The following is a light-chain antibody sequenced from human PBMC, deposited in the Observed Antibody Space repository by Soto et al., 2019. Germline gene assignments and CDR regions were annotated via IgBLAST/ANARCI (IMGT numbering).Light chain of an antibody. CDR1: QSVRYS. V-gene: IGKV3-20*01. CDR2: GAS. Sequence: EIVLTQSPATLSLSPGERATLSCRASQSVRYSLAWYQHKPGQAPRLLIYGASSRATGIPDRFSGSGSGTDFTLTVSRLEPEDFAVYYCQQHGTSPIFGGGTKVEIK. J-gene: IGKJ4*01. CDR3: QQHGTSPI.